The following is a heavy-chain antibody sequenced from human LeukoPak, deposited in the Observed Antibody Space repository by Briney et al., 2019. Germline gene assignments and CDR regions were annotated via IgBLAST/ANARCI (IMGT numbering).Heavy chain of an antibody. V-gene: IGHV4-59*01. CDR3: ARLKEDYGGNPGHFDY. CDR1: GGSISSYY. CDR2: IYYSGST. J-gene: IGHJ4*02. Sequence: SETLSLTCIVSGGSISSYYWSWIRQPPGKGLEWIGYIYYSGSTNYNPSLKSRATISVDTSKNQFSLKLSSATAADTAVYYCARLKEDYGGNPGHFDYWGQGTLVTVSS. D-gene: IGHD4-23*01.